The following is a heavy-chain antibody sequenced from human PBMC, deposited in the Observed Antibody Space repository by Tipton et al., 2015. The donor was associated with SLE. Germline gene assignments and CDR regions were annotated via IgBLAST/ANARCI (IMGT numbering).Heavy chain of an antibody. Sequence: TLSLTCTVSGGSISNDYWNWIRQPPGKGLEWIGYISYGGGTNYNPSLKSRVTMSVDTAKNQVSLKLPSVTAADTAVYYCGRGATTWRGAIYGMDVWGQGTTVTVSS. D-gene: IGHD1-1*01. V-gene: IGHV4-59*08. CDR3: GRGATTWRGAIYGMDV. J-gene: IGHJ6*02. CDR1: GGSISNDY. CDR2: ISYGGGT.